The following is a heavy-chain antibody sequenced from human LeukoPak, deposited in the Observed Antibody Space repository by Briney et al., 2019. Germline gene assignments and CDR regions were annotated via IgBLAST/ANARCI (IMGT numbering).Heavy chain of an antibody. V-gene: IGHV4-34*01. CDR2: IDQSGST. CDR1: GASFSGNY. CDR3: ARGLSSYCSGGSCSFTYFDY. Sequence: PSETLSPTCAVYGASFSGNYWSWIRQPPGKGLEWIGEIDQSGSTNYNPSLKSRVTISVDTSKNQFSLKLTSVTAADTAVYYCARGLSSYCSGGSCSFTYFDYWGQGTLVTVSS. J-gene: IGHJ4*02. D-gene: IGHD2-15*01.